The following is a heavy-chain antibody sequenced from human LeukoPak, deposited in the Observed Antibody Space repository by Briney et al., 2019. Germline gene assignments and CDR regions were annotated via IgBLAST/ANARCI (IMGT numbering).Heavy chain of an antibody. CDR1: GGSISSSSYY. J-gene: IGHJ6*03. Sequence: PSETLSLTCTVSGGSISSSSYYWGWIRQPPGKGLEWIGSIYYSGSTYYNPSLKSRVTISVDTSKNQFSLKLSSVTAADTAVYYCARQDAYSSSWYYYYYMDVWGKGTTVTISS. CDR2: IYYSGST. CDR3: ARQDAYSSSWYYYYYMDV. V-gene: IGHV4-39*01. D-gene: IGHD6-13*01.